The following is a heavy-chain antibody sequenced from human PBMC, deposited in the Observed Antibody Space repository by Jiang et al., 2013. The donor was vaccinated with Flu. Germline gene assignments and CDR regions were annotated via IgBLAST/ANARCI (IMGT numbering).Heavy chain of an antibody. CDR2: INKDGSRR. Sequence: QLLESGGDLVQPGGSLRLSCVASGFTFDKYWMTWVRQAPGKGLEWVANINKDGSRRDYVDSVKGRFTISRDNAKNSLYLQMNSLRVEDTAVYFCARPRPYSSTLFAYYGLDVWGQGTTVIVS. D-gene: IGHD6-6*01. V-gene: IGHV3-7*01. CDR3: ARPRPYSSTLFAYYGLDV. J-gene: IGHJ6*02. CDR1: GFTFDKYW.